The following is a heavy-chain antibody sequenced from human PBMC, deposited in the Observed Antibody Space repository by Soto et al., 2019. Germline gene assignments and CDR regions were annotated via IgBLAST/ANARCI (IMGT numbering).Heavy chain of an antibody. Sequence: QVQLQESGPGLVKPSETLSLTCTVSGGSVSSGSYYWSWIRQPPGKGLEWIGYIYYSGSTNYNPSLKCRVTISVDTSKNQFSLKLSSVTAADTAVYYCARGIMVRGVPNWCDPWGQGTLVTVSS. J-gene: IGHJ5*02. CDR2: IYYSGST. CDR3: ARGIMVRGVPNWCDP. V-gene: IGHV4-61*01. CDR1: GGSVSSGSYY. D-gene: IGHD3-10*01.